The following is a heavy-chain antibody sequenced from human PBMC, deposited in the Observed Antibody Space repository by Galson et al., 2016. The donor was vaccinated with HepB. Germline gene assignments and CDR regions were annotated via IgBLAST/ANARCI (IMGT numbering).Heavy chain of an antibody. CDR1: GFTFNTYS. CDR2: ISGTSTYI. V-gene: IGHV3-21*01. J-gene: IGHJ4*02. Sequence: SLRLSCAASGFTFNTYSMNWVRQAPGKGLEWASSISGTSTYIYYADSVKGRFTISRDNAKNSLYLQMNNVRAEDTAVYYCARDLRGMIRFFDWSTHFASWGQGTLVTVSS. CDR3: ARDLRGMIRFFDWSTHFAS. D-gene: IGHD3-9*01.